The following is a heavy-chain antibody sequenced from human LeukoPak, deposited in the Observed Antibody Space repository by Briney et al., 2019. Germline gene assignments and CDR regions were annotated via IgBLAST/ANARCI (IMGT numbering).Heavy chain of an antibody. V-gene: IGHV1-69*01. CDR3: ASGGCSGGSCYYWGNDY. Sequence: SVKVSCKASGGTFSSYAISWVRQAPGQGLEWMGGIIPIFGTANYAQKFQGRVTITADESTSTAYMELSSLRSEDTAVYYCASGGCSGGSCYYWGNDYWGQGTLVTVSS. CDR2: IIPIFGTA. J-gene: IGHJ4*02. CDR1: GGTFSSYA. D-gene: IGHD2-15*01.